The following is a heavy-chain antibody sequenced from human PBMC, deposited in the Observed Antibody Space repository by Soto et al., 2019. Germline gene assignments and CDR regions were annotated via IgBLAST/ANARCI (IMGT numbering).Heavy chain of an antibody. J-gene: IGHJ4*02. V-gene: IGHV4-39*01. Sequence: QLQLQESGPGLVKPSETLSLTCIVSGGSISSSSYYWGWIRQSPGKGLEWIGSISYSGTTYSNASLKSRVTISVDTSKNQVSLKVRSVTAADTALYYCARLRGLGPTPYYFDYWGQGTLVTVSS. CDR2: ISYSGTT. CDR1: GGSISSSSYY. CDR3: ARLRGLGPTPYYFDY. D-gene: IGHD1-26*01.